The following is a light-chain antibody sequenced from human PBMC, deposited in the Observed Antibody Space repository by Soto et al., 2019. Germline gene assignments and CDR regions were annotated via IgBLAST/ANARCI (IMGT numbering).Light chain of an antibody. CDR3: LHEFNLPPYS. Sequence: EIVLTQSPATLSLSPGDRATLSCSASETVSSTYLSWYQQKPGQAPRLLIYGTSTRATGIPARFTGSGSGRDFTLTISSLQPEDFAVYYCLHEFNLPPYSFGQGTKLEIK. V-gene: IGKV3D-7*01. CDR2: GTS. J-gene: IGKJ2*03. CDR1: ETVSSTY.